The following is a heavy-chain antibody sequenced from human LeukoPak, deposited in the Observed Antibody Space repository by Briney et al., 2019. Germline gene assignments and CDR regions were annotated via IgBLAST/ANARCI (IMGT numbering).Heavy chain of an antibody. CDR1: GFTFSSYA. CDR3: ARECSGGSRWDAFDI. J-gene: IGHJ3*02. CDR2: ISYDGSNK. D-gene: IGHD2-15*01. Sequence: GGSLRLSCAASGFTFSSYAMHWVRQAPGKGLEWVAVISYDGSNKYYADSVKGRFTISRDNSKNTLYLQMNSLRAEDTAVYYCARECSGGSRWDAFDIWGQGTMVTVSS. V-gene: IGHV3-30-3*01.